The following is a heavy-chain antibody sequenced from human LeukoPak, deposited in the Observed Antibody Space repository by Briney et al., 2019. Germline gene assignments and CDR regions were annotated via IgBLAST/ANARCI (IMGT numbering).Heavy chain of an antibody. CDR1: GYRFTSYW. V-gene: IGHV5-10-1*01. CDR2: IDPSDSYT. Sequence: GESLRISCKGSGYRFTSYWISWVRQMPGEGLEWMGRIDPSDSYTNYSPPFQGHVTISADKSISTAYLQWSSLKASDTAMYYCASFRGYSGYDDDYWGQGTLVTVSS. CDR3: ASFRGYSGYDDDY. D-gene: IGHD5-12*01. J-gene: IGHJ4*02.